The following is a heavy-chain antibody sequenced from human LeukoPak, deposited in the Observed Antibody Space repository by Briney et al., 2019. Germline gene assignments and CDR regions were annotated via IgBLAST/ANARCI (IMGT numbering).Heavy chain of an antibody. CDR1: GFTFSSYG. V-gene: IGHV3-30*18. CDR3: ANKGSLDH. Sequence: GGSLRLSCAASGFTFSSYGMHWVRQAPGKGLEWVAVISYDGSNKYYADSVKGRFTISRDNSKNTLYLQMNSLRAEDTAVYYCANKGSLDHWGQGTLVTVSS. J-gene: IGHJ4*02. CDR2: ISYDGSNK.